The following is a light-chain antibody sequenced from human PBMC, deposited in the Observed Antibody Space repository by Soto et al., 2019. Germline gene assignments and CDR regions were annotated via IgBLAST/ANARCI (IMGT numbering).Light chain of an antibody. V-gene: IGKV1-17*01. CDR2: AAS. CDR3: LQHNTYPYT. Sequence: DIQMTQSPSSLSASVGDRVTITCRASQGISNLLGWFQHKPGKAPKRLIYAASSLRGGVPSRFSGSGSGTEVTLTITGLQPEDFADYYCLQHNTYPYTFGQGTKLEIK. CDR1: QGISNL. J-gene: IGKJ2*01.